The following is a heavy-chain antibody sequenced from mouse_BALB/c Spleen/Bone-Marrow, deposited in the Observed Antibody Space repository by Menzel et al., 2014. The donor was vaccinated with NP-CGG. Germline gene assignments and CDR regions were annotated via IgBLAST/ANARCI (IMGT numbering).Heavy chain of an antibody. CDR3: ATIYYDYDGYFDV. V-gene: IGHV3-6*02. D-gene: IGHD2-4*01. CDR1: GYSIXSGYY. J-gene: IGHJ1*01. Sequence: DVKLQESGPGLVKPSQSLSLTCSVTGYSIXSGYYWNWIRQFPGNKLEWMGYISYDGSNNYNPSLKNRISITRDTSKNQFFLKLNSVTTEDTATYYCATIYYDYDGYFDVWGAGTTVTVSS. CDR2: ISYDGSN.